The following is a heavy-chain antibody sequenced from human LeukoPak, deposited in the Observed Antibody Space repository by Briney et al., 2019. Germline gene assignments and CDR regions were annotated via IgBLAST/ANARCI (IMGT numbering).Heavy chain of an antibody. D-gene: IGHD3-10*01. CDR1: GFTVSSNY. V-gene: IGHV3-53*01. CDR2: IYSGGSS. Sequence: GGSLRLSCAASGFTVSSNYMSWVRQAPGKGLEWVSVIYSGGSSYYADSVKGRFTISRDNSKNTLYLQMNSLRAEDTAVYYCASGSGSYRTPYYYMDVWGTGTTVTVSS. J-gene: IGHJ6*03. CDR3: ASGSGSYRTPYYYMDV.